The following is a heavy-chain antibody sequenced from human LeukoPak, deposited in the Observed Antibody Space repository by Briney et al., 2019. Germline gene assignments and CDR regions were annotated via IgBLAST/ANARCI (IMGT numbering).Heavy chain of an antibody. Sequence: GGSLRPSCAASGFTFDDYGMSWVRQAPGKGLEWVSGINWNGGSTGYADSVKGRFTISRDNAKNSLYLQMNSLRAEDTALYHCARGAYCGGDCYYYYYYMDVWGKGTTVTVSS. CDR3: ARGAYCGGDCYYYYYYMDV. CDR2: INWNGGST. D-gene: IGHD2-21*01. V-gene: IGHV3-20*01. CDR1: GFTFDDYG. J-gene: IGHJ6*03.